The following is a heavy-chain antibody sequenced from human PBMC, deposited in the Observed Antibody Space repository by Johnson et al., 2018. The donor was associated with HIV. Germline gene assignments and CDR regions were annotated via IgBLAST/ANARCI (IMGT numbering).Heavy chain of an antibody. CDR1: GFTFSSYD. Sequence: VQLVESGGGLVQPGGSLRLSCAASGFTFSSYDMHWVRQTTGKVLQWVSGIGTAGDTYYSGSVKGRFTISRENAKNSLYLQMNSLRVEDTAVYYCAKMSRGRQDAFDIWGQGTMVTVSS. V-gene: IGHV3-13*01. J-gene: IGHJ3*02. D-gene: IGHD3-16*01. CDR3: AKMSRGRQDAFDI. CDR2: IGTAGDT.